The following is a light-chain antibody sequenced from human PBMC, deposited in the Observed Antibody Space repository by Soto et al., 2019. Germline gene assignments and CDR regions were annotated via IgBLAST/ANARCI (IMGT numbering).Light chain of an antibody. V-gene: IGLV1-40*01. CDR1: SSSIGAGYD. Sequence: QSVLTQPPSVSGAPGQRVTISCTGSSSSIGAGYDVHWYQQLPGTAPKLLIYGNNNRPSGVPDRFSGSKSATSASLAITGLQAGDGAHYYCQSYDTSLSAGVFGGGTKLTV. CDR2: GNN. J-gene: IGLJ3*02. CDR3: QSYDTSLSAGV.